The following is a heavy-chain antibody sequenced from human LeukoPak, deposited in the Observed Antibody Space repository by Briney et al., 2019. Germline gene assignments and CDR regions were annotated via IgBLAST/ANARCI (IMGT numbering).Heavy chain of an antibody. D-gene: IGHD5-18*01. CDR1: GYTFTSYD. CDR2: MNPNSGNT. V-gene: IGHV1-8*01. CDR3: ARTRGYSYGYYFDY. Sequence: ASVKVSCKASGYTFTSYDINWVRQATGQGLEWMGWMNPNSGNTGYAQKFQGRVTMTRNTSISTAYMELSSLRSEDTAVYYCARTRGYSYGYYFDYWGQGTLVTVSS. J-gene: IGHJ4*02.